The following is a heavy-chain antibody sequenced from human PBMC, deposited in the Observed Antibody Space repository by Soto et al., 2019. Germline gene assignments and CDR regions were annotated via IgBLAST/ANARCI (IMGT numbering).Heavy chain of an antibody. D-gene: IGHD1-1*01. CDR1: GGTLSSLA. CDR2: FIPVVAMA. Sequence: QVQLVQSGSEVRTPGSSVKVSCKTSGGTLSSLAISWVRQAPGQGLEWVGTFIPVVAMAKYGQNFQGRVTITADPSTNTMFMELSGLRFEDTAIYYWANGHDNYFYYGMDVWGQGTTVTVSS. J-gene: IGHJ6*02. CDR3: ANGHDNYFYYGMDV. V-gene: IGHV1-69*04.